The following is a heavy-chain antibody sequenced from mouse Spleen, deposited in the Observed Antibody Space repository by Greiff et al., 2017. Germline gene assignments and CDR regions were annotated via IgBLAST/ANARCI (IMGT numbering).Heavy chain of an antibody. CDR2: IYPGSGST. CDR1: GYTFTSYW. V-gene: IGHV1-55*01. J-gene: IGHJ2*01. D-gene: IGHD4-1*02. CDR3: ARPNWDESYFDY. Sequence: QVHVKQPGAELVKPGASVKMSCKASGYTFTSYWITWVKQRPGQGLEWIGDIYPGSGSTNYNEKFKSKATLTVDTSSSTAYMQLSSLTSEDSAVYYCARPNWDESYFDYWGQGTTLTVSS.